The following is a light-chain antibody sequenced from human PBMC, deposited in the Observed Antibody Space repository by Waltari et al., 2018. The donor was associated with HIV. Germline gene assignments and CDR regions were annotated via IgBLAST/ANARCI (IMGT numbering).Light chain of an antibody. J-gene: IGLJ2*01. Sequence: SSEVTQDPAVSVALGQTVRITCQGDSLRNYYPTWYQQKPGQAPVLVIYGKNNRPSGIPDRFSGSTSGNTASLTITGAQAEGEADYYCNSRDSSGNRLVVFGGGTKLTVL. CDR2: GKN. CDR1: SLRNYY. V-gene: IGLV3-19*01. CDR3: NSRDSSGNRLVV.